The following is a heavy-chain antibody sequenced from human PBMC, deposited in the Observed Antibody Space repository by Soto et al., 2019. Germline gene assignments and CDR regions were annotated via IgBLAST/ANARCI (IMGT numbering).Heavy chain of an antibody. CDR3: ARAERYSSSLDDY. J-gene: IGHJ4*02. D-gene: IGHD6-6*01. V-gene: IGHV4-34*01. CDR1: GGSFSGYY. CDR2: INHSGST. Sequence: SETLSLTCAVYGGSFSGYYWSWIRQPPGKGLEWIGEINHSGSTNYNPSLKSRVTISVDTSKNQFSLKLSSVTAADTAVYYCARAERYSSSLDDYWGQGTLVTVSS.